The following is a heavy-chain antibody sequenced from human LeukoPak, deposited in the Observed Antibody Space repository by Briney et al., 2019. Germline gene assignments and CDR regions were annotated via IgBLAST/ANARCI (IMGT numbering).Heavy chain of an antibody. CDR3: VRVDSSGYGLHWGLDY. CDR2: ITGSGPYM. J-gene: IGHJ4*02. D-gene: IGHD3-22*01. Sequence: PGGSLRLSCAASGFTFSTFAMHWVRLSPGKGLEWVSSITGSGPYMLYADSVKGRFTISRDNAKNSLYLQMNSLRAEDTAVYYCVRVDSSGYGLHWGLDYWGQGTLVTVSS. V-gene: IGHV3-21*01. CDR1: GFTFSTFA.